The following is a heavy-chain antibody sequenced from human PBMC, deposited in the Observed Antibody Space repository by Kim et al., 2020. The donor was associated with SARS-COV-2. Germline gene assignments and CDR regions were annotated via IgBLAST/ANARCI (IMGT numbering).Heavy chain of an antibody. J-gene: IGHJ6*02. D-gene: IGHD3-10*01. CDR3: ARDQDGSGSDGMDV. V-gene: IGHV4-30-2*05. Sequence: TPSIKIRVTISVDTSRNRFPLRLSSVTAADAAVYYCARDQDGSGSDGMDVWGQGTTVTVSS.